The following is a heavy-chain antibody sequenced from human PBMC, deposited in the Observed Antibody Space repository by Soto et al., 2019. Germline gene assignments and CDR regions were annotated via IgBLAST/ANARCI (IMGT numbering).Heavy chain of an antibody. CDR2: IIPIFGTA. V-gene: IGHV1-69*13. CDR1: GGTFSSYA. D-gene: IGHD2-2*01. J-gene: IGHJ6*02. Sequence: VKVSCKASGGTFSSYAISWVRQAPGQGLEWMGGIIPIFGTANYAQKFQGRVTITADESTSTAYMELSSLRSEDTAVYYCARFRDRRDIVVVPAAQPYGMGVWGQGTTVTVSS. CDR3: ARFRDRRDIVVVPAAQPYGMGV.